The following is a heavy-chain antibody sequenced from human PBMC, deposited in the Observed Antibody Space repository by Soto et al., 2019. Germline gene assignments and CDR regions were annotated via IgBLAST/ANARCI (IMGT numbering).Heavy chain of an antibody. CDR2: IYHSGST. D-gene: IGHD3-10*01. CDR1: VYSISSGYY. Sequence: SETLSLTCAVSVYSISSGYYWGGIRQPPGKGLEWIGSIYHSGSTYYNPSLKSRVTISVDTSKNQFSLKLSSVTAADTAVYYCARVFTMVRGVKYNWFDPWGQGTLVTVSS. J-gene: IGHJ5*02. V-gene: IGHV4-38-2*01. CDR3: ARVFTMVRGVKYNWFDP.